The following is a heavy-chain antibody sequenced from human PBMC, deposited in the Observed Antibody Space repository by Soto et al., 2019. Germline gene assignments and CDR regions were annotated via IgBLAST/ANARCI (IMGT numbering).Heavy chain of an antibody. CDR2: ISAYNNHT. D-gene: IGHD2-21*01. J-gene: IGHJ3*02. CDR3: VVCGIDCYECVNAVDM. V-gene: IGHV1-18*01. Sequence: QVPLVQSGAELRKPGASVKVSCKTSGYTSSNYDVSWVRQAPGQGLEWMGRISAYNNHTNYALNFQGRVTLTTDTSTSTAYMELRSLRSDDTAVYYCVVCGIDCYECVNAVDMWGQGTLLSVSS. CDR1: GYTSSNYD.